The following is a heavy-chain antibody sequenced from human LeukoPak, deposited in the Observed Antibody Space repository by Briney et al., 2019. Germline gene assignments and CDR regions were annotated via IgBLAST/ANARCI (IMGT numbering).Heavy chain of an antibody. CDR3: ARAQSRYYYDSSGHLGFDY. CDR1: GGSVGNYY. Sequence: PSETLSLTCTVSGGSVGNYYWTWIRQPPGKGLEWLGYIQFSGKTNYNPSLLGRVTLSADRSKNQFSLKLSSVTAADTAVYFCARAQSRYYYDSSGHLGFDYWGQGALVTVSS. J-gene: IGHJ4*02. D-gene: IGHD3-22*01. V-gene: IGHV4-59*02. CDR2: IQFSGKT.